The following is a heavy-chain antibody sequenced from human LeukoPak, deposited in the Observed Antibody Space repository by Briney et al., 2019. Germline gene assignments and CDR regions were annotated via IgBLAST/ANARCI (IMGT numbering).Heavy chain of an antibody. V-gene: IGHV4-34*01. J-gene: IGHJ4*02. CDR3: ARGGGSYGDFDY. CDR2: INHSGST. CDR1: GGSFSGYY. Sequence: PSETLSLTCAVYGGSFSGYYWSWIRQPPGKGLEWIGEINHSGSTNYNPSLKSRVTISVDTSKNQFSLKLSSVTAADTAVYYCARGGGSYGDFDYWGQGTLVTVSS. D-gene: IGHD1-26*01.